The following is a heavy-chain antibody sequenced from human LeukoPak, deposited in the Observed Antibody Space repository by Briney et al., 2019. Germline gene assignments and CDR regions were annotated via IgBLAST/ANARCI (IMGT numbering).Heavy chain of an antibody. CDR3: ANSYSGSYKEPYYFDY. Sequence: GGSLRLSCAASGFTVSSNYMSWVRQAPGKGLEWVSVIYSGGSTYYADSVKGRFTISRDNSKNTLYLQMNSLRAEDTAVYYCANSYSGSYKEPYYFDYWGQGTLVTVSS. V-gene: IGHV3-53*01. CDR2: IYSGGST. D-gene: IGHD1-26*01. J-gene: IGHJ4*02. CDR1: GFTVSSNY.